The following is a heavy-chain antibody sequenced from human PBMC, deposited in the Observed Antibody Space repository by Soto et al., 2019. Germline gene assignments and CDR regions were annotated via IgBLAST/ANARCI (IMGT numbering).Heavy chain of an antibody. D-gene: IGHD3-9*01. J-gene: IGHJ5*02. CDR1: GYTFTSYD. V-gene: IGHV1-8*01. Sequence: QVQLVQSGAEVKKPGASVKVSCKASGYTFTSYDINWVRQATGQGLEWMGWMNPNSGNTGYAQKFQGRVTMTRNISISTAYMELSSMRSEDTAVYYCARVIHYDIWTDYYTGVGWFGPWGQGTLVTVSS. CDR2: MNPNSGNT. CDR3: ARVIHYDIWTDYYTGVGWFGP.